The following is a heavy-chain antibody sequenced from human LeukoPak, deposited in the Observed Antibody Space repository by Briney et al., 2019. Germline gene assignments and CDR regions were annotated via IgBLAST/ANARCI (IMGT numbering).Heavy chain of an antibody. CDR1: GLTFNNAW. D-gene: IGHD6-13*01. CDR3: TTISWGAFDV. V-gene: IGHV3-15*01. Sequence: PGGSLRLSCVASGLTFNNAWMSWVRQAPGKGLEWVGRFKSKTDGGTIDYAAPVKGRFTLSRDDSKNTLYLQMNSLKTEDTAVYYCTTISWGAFDVWGQGTLVTVSS. CDR2: FKSKTDGGTI. J-gene: IGHJ5*02.